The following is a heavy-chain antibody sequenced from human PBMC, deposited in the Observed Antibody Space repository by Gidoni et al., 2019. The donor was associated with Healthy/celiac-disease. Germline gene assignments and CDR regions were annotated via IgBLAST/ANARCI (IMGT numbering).Heavy chain of an antibody. CDR2: ISSSSSYI. Sequence: EVQLVESGGGLVKPGGSLRLSCAASGFTFSSYSMNWVRQAPGKGLEWVSSISSSSSYIYYADSVKGRFTISRDNAKNSLYLQMNSLRAEDTAVYYCARSVLIFWCVDYWGQGTLVTVSS. V-gene: IGHV3-21*01. CDR3: ARSVLIFWCVDY. D-gene: IGHD2-21*01. CDR1: GFTFSSYS. J-gene: IGHJ4*02.